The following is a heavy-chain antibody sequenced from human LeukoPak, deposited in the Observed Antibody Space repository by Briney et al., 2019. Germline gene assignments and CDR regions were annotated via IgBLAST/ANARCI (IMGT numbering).Heavy chain of an antibody. V-gene: IGHV4-38-2*01. Sequence: SETLSLTCGVSGYSVSRGYYWAWIRQPPGKGLEWIGTIYHIGSTYYNPSLESRVTISVDTSKNEFSLNLNSVTAADTAVYYCARAGWIITSGIDYWGQGALVTVSS. CDR1: GYSVSRGYY. J-gene: IGHJ4*02. CDR3: ARAGWIITSGIDY. CDR2: IYHIGST. D-gene: IGHD1-20*01.